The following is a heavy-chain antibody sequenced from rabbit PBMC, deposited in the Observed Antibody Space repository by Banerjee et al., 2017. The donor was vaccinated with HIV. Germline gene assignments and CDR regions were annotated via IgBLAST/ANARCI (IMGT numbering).Heavy chain of an antibody. CDR3: ARSHSGSGYWDL. CDR1: GFSFSSSYW. CDR2: IYGGDGST. D-gene: IGHD1-1*01. Sequence: EESGGGLVQPEGSLTLTCTASGFSFSSSYWICWVRQAPGKGLEWIACIYGGDGSTYYASWVNGRFTISRSTSLNTVTLQMTSLTAADTATYFCARSHSGSGYWDLWGPGTLVTVS. J-gene: IGHJ4*01. V-gene: IGHV1S47*01.